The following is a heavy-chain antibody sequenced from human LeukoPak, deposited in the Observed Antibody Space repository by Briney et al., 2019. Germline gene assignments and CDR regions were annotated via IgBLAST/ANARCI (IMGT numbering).Heavy chain of an antibody. Sequence: PSETLSLTCTVSGGSISSGDYYWSWIRQPPGKGLEWIGYIYYSGSTYYNPSLKSRVTISVDTSKNQFSLKLSSVTAADTAVYYCASGGYSYGDAFDIWGQGTMVTVSS. V-gene: IGHV4-30-4*01. J-gene: IGHJ3*02. CDR2: IYYSGST. CDR1: GGSISSGDYY. CDR3: ASGGYSYGDAFDI. D-gene: IGHD5-18*01.